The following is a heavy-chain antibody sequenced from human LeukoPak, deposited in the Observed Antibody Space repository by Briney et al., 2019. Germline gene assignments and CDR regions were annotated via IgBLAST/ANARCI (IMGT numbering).Heavy chain of an antibody. V-gene: IGHV3-15*01. CDR3: TTDLWFGEFGMDV. CDR2: IKSKTDGGTT. D-gene: IGHD3-10*01. J-gene: IGHJ6*02. CDR1: GFTFSNAW. Sequence: PGGSLRLSCAASGFTFSNAWMSWVRQAPGKGLEWVGRIKSKTDGGTTDYVAPVKGRFTISRDDSKNTVYVQMNSLKTEGTAVYYCTTDLWFGEFGMDVWGQGTTVIVSS.